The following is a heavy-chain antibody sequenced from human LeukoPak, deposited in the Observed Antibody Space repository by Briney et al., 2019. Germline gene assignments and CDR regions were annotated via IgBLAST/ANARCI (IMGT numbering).Heavy chain of an antibody. J-gene: IGHJ6*02. CDR1: GYTFTSYG. CDR3: ARDQKVGATPYFGMDV. Sequence: ASVKVSCKASGYTFTSYGISWVRQAPGQGLEWMGWISAYNGNTNYAQKLQGRVTMTTDTSTSTAYMELRSLRSEDTAMYYCARDQKVGATPYFGMDVWGQGTTVTVSS. D-gene: IGHD1-26*01. CDR2: ISAYNGNT. V-gene: IGHV1-18*01.